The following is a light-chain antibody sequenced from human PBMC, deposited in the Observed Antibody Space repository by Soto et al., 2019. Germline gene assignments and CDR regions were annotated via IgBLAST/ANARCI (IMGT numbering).Light chain of an antibody. CDR2: VNSGGSH. Sequence: QLVLTQSPSASASLGASVKLTCTLSSGHSNYAIAWHQQQPEKGPRYLMNVNSGGSHIKGDGIPDRFSGSSSGAERYLFITGLQSEDEADYYCQTWGTGSATGVFGGGTQLTVL. J-gene: IGLJ7*01. CDR3: QTWGTGSATGV. V-gene: IGLV4-69*01. CDR1: SGHSNYA.